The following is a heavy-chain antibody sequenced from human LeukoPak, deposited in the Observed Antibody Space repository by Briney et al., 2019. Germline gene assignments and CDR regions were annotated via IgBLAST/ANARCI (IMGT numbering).Heavy chain of an antibody. Sequence: GGSLRLSCAASGFIFSSYAMSWVRQAPGKGLEWVSTISGSGGSTYYADSVKGRFTISRDNSKNTVYLQMNSLRAEDTAVYYCAKDLTDSSGYYSLDYWGQGTLVTVSS. D-gene: IGHD3-22*01. CDR2: ISGSGGST. J-gene: IGHJ4*02. V-gene: IGHV3-23*01. CDR3: AKDLTDSSGYYSLDY. CDR1: GFIFSSYA.